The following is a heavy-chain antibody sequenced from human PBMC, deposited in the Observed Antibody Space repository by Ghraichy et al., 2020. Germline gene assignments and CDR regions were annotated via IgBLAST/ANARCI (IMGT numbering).Heavy chain of an antibody. V-gene: IGHV1-2*06. CDR2: INPNDGDT. CDR3: ARHVAPLGENFDS. J-gene: IGHJ4*02. Sequence: ASVKVSCKTSGYPFRDYYLHWVRQAPGQRLEWMGRINPNDGDTNYAESFRGRVAMTRDTSISAVNMELSGLRSDDGAVYFCARHVAPLGENFDSWGQGTLVTVSS. D-gene: IGHD3-16*01. CDR1: GYPFRDYY.